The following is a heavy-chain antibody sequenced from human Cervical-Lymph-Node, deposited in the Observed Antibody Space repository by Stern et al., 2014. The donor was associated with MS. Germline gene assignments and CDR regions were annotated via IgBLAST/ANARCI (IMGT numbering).Heavy chain of an antibody. J-gene: IGHJ3*02. Sequence: VQLVESGAEVKKPGASVKVSCQASGSSFMSYGITWVRQAPGKGLEWMGWISGYIDDTEYAQKFQGRVTMTTDTSTSTAYMELRSLRSDDTAVYYCARDSEQWLVQSGPDIWGQGTRVTVSA. CDR2: ISGYIDDT. CDR1: GSSFMSYG. CDR3: ARDSEQWLVQSGPDI. D-gene: IGHD6-19*01. V-gene: IGHV1-18*01.